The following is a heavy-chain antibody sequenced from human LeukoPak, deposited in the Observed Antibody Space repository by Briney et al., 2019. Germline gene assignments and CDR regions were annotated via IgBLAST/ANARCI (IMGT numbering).Heavy chain of an antibody. CDR1: GGTFSNYA. CDR3: ARSDILTGYYAGYYGMDV. J-gene: IGHJ6*02. V-gene: IGHV1-69*13. Sequence: GASVKVSCKASGGTFSNYAFSWVRQAPGQGLEWMGGIIPIFATANYAQKFQGRVTITADESTSTAYMELTSLRSEDTAVYYCARSDILTGYYAGYYGMDVWGQGTTVTVSS. D-gene: IGHD3-9*01. CDR2: IIPIFATA.